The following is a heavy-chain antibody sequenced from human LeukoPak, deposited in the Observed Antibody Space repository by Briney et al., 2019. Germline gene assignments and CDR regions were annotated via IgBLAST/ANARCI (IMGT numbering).Heavy chain of an antibody. J-gene: IGHJ6*02. CDR3: ATCYRHDGFSGGSCPIYYGMDV. V-gene: IGHV3-53*04. CDR1: GFTFSGSA. CDR2: IYSGGST. Sequence: GGSLRLSCAASGFTFSGSAMHWVRQAPGKGLEWVSVIYSGGSTYYADSVKGRFTISRHNSKNTLYLQMNSLRAEDTAVYYCATCYRHDGFSGGSCPIYYGMDVWGQGTTVTVSS. D-gene: IGHD2-15*01.